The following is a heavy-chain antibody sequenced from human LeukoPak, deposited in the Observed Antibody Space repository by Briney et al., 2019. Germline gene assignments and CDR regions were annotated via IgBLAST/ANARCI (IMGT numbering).Heavy chain of an antibody. CDR3: AGDSGSGYDDWFDP. D-gene: IGHD5-12*01. Sequence: PGGSLRLSCAASGFTFSSYWMSWVRQAPGKGLEWVANIKQDGSEKYYVDSVKGRFTISRDNAKNSLYLQMNSLRAEDTAVYYCAGDSGSGYDDWFDPWGQGTLVTVSS. V-gene: IGHV3-7*01. CDR2: IKQDGSEK. J-gene: IGHJ5*02. CDR1: GFTFSSYW.